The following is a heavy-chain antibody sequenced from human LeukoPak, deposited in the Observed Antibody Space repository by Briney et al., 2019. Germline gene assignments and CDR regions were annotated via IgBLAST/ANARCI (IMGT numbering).Heavy chain of an antibody. CDR3: ARGPDYYGSGSYYNGDDWFDP. J-gene: IGHJ5*02. CDR1: GYTFTSYA. D-gene: IGHD3-10*01. CDR2: INAGNGNT. Sequence: GASVKVSCKASGYTFTSYAMHWVRQAPGQRLEWMGWINAGNGNTKYSQKFQGRVTITRDTSASTAYMELSSLRSEDTAVYYCARGPDYYGSGSYYNGDDWFDPWGQGTLVTVSS. V-gene: IGHV1-3*01.